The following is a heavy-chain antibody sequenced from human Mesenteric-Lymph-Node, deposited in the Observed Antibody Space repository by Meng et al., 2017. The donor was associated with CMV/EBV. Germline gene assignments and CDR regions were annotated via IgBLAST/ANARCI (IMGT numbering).Heavy chain of an antibody. Sequence: GFTFRGSAMHWVRQASGKGLEWVGRIRSKANSYATAYAASVKGRFTISRDDSKNTAYLQMNSLKTEDTAVYYCATDQAYTSDWYRIDCWGQGTLVTVSS. J-gene: IGHJ4*02. CDR1: GFTFRGSA. CDR3: ATDQAYTSDWYRIDC. D-gene: IGHD6-19*01. CDR2: IRSKANSYAT. V-gene: IGHV3-73*01.